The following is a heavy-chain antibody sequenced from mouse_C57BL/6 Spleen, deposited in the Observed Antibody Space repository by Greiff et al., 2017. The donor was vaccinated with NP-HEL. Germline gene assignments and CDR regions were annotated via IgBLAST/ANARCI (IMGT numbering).Heavy chain of an antibody. J-gene: IGHJ4*01. V-gene: IGHV1-67*01. CDR2: ISTYYGDA. CDR3: ARLRRRRGDAMDY. CDR1: GYTFTDYA. D-gene: IGHD2-12*01. Sequence: VQRVESGPELVRPGVSVKISCKGSGYTFTDYAMHWVKQSHAKSLEWIGVISTYYGDASYNQKFKDKATMTVDKSSSTAYMELARLTSEDSAVYYCARLRRRRGDAMDYWGQGTSVTVSS.